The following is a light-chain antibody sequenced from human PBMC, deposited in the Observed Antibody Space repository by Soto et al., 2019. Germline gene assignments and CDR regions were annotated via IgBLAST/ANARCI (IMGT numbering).Light chain of an antibody. Sequence: QSVLTQPPSASVTPVQRVTISCSGSSSNIGSNYVYWYQQLPGTAPKLLIYRNNQRPSGVPDRFSGSKSGTSASLAISGLRSEDEADYYCAAWDDSLSVVVFGGGTKLTVL. V-gene: IGLV1-47*01. CDR2: RNN. CDR1: SSNIGSNY. CDR3: AAWDDSLSVVV. J-gene: IGLJ2*01.